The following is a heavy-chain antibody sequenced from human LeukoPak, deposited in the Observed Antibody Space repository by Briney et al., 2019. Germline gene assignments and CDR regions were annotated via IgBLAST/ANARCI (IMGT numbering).Heavy chain of an antibody. J-gene: IGHJ6*03. CDR2: IIPIFGTA. CDR3: ARGPVEMAPEIPRPGYYYYMDV. V-gene: IGHV1-69*06. D-gene: IGHD5-24*01. CDR1: GGTFSSYA. Sequence: GASVKVSCKASGGTFSSYAISWVRQAPGQGLEWMGGIIPIFGTANYAQKFQGRVTITADKSTSTAYMELSSLRSEDTAVYYCARGPVEMAPEIPRPGYYYYMDVWGKGTTVTVSS.